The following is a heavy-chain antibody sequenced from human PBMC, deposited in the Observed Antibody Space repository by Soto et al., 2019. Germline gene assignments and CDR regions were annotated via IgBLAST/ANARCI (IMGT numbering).Heavy chain of an antibody. D-gene: IGHD2-15*01. CDR1: GFSFSKYA. CDR2: LCGGGTDT. Sequence: EVQLLESGGGLVQPGGSLSLSCVASGFSFSKYAMSWVRQAPGRGLEWVAGLCGGGTDTYFADSVQGLITISRDNSKNTLSLEFSFLTADDTATYFCVKQGYTYGLIYRYFDPWGRVTLVAVSS. V-gene: IGHV3-23*03. CDR3: VKQGYTYGLIYRYFDP. J-gene: IGHJ2*01.